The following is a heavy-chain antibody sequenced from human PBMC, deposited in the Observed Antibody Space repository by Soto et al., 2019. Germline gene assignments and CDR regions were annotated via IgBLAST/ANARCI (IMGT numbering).Heavy chain of an antibody. Sequence: QVQLVQSGAEVKKPGSSVKVSCKASGGTFSSYTISWVRQAPGQGLEWMGRIIPILGIANYAQKYQGRVTITADKSTSTAYMELSSLRSEDTAVYYCARGGIAAAGTQLDYWGQGTQVTVSS. CDR3: ARGGIAAAGTQLDY. V-gene: IGHV1-69*02. CDR1: GGTFSSYT. CDR2: IIPILGIA. D-gene: IGHD6-13*01. J-gene: IGHJ4*02.